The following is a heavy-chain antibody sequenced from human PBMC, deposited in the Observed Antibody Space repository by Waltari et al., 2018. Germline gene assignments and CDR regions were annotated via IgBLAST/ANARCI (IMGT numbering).Heavy chain of an antibody. Sequence: LQLQESGPGLVKPSETLSLTCTVSGGSISSSSYYWGWIRQPPGKGLEWVANIKQDGSEKYYVDSVKGRFTISRDNAKNSLYLQMNSLRAEDTAVYYCARVPDGSSYAFDIWGQGTMVTVSS. CDR1: GGSISSSSYY. V-gene: IGHV3-7*01. J-gene: IGHJ3*02. D-gene: IGHD6-13*01. CDR2: IKQDGSEK. CDR3: ARVPDGSSYAFDI.